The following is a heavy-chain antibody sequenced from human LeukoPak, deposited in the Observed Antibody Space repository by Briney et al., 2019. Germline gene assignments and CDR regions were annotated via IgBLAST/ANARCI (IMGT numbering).Heavy chain of an antibody. CDR2: INTGKGNT. V-gene: IGHV1-3*04. CDR1: GYTFTNYA. Sequence: ASVKVSCKASGYTFTNYAMYWVRQAPGQRLEWMGWINTGKGNTKYPQKFQGRVTITSDTSTSTAYMELRNLRSDDTAIYYCARVWWSTSSRHFDSWGQGTLVTVSS. CDR3: ARVWWSTSSRHFDS. D-gene: IGHD3-16*01. J-gene: IGHJ4*02.